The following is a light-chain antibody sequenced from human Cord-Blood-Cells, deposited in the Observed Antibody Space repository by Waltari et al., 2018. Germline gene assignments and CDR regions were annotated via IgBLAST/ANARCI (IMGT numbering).Light chain of an antibody. CDR3: SSYTSSSTV. V-gene: IGLV2-14*01. Sequence: QSALTQPASVSGSPGQSITISCTGTSSDVGGYNYVSWYHQHPGKAPKLMIYEVSKRPPGVSNRFSGSKSGNTASLTISGLQAEDEADYYCSSYTSSSTVFGGGTKLTVL. CDR1: SSDVGGYNY. J-gene: IGLJ3*02. CDR2: EVS.